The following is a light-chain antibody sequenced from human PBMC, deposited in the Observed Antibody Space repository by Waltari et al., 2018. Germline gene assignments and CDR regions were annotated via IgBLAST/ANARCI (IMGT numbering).Light chain of an antibody. CDR1: QGVSRS. CDR2: GAS. J-gene: IGKJ1*01. CDR3: QHYVRLPAT. V-gene: IGKV3-20*01. Sequence: CRASQGVSRSLAWYQQKPGQAPKLLIYGASTRATGIPVRFTGSGSGTDFSLTISSLEPEDFAIYFCQHYVRLPATFGQGTKVEIK.